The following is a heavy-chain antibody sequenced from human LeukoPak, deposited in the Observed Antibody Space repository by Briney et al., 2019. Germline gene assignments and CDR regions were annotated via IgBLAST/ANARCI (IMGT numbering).Heavy chain of an antibody. V-gene: IGHV6-1*01. CDR1: GDSVSSNSAA. Sequence: SQTLSLTCAISGDSVSSNSAAWNWIRQSPSRGLEWLGRTHYRSKWYNDYAVSVKSRITINPDTSKNQFSLQLNSVTPEDTAVYYCARGNYYGSGSYYGHFDYWGQGTLVTVSS. J-gene: IGHJ4*02. CDR3: ARGNYYGSGSYYGHFDY. CDR2: THYRSKWYN. D-gene: IGHD3-10*01.